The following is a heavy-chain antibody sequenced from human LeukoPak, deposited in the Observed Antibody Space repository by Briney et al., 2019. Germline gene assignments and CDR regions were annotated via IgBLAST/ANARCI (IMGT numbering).Heavy chain of an antibody. Sequence: GGSLRLSCVASGFTFSTSAKHWVCQAPGQGLEWVTLISNDEKNKYYLDSVKGRFTISRDNSKNTLYLQMNSLRFDDTAVYYCARDGLYPDSDDFDSETFDYWGQGTLVTVSS. CDR2: ISNDEKNK. CDR3: ARDGLYPDSDDFDSETFDY. CDR1: GFTFSTSA. J-gene: IGHJ4*02. V-gene: IGHV3-30*04. D-gene: IGHD3-9*01.